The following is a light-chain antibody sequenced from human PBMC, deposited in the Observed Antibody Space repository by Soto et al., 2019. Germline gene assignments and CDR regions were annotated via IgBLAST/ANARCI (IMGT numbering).Light chain of an antibody. CDR1: QSSNSN. J-gene: IGKJ1*01. CDR3: QQPWT. Sequence: EIVMTQSPVTLSVSAWERATLSCRASQSSNSNLAWYQQKPGQAPSLLIYGAFARATGSRARFSGTEAGTEFTLTISSLHSEYFAVYYCQQPWTFGQGTKVDIK. CDR2: GAF. V-gene: IGKV3-15*01.